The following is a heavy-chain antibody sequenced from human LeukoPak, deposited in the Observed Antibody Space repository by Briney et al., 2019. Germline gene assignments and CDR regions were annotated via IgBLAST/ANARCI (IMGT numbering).Heavy chain of an antibody. CDR3: ATAGQWRFDS. V-gene: IGHV3-33*03. D-gene: IGHD6-19*01. CDR1: GFTFSSYA. CDR2: IWFDGSNK. Sequence: PGGSLRLSCAASGFTFSSYAMHWVRQAPGKGLEWVAVIWFDGSNKHYADSVKGRFTISRDNSKNTLYLQMNSLRADDTAVYYCATAGQWRFDSWGLGTLVTVSS. J-gene: IGHJ4*02.